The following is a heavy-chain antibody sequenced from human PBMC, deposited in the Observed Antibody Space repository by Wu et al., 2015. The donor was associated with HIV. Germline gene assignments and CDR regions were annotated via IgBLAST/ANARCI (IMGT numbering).Heavy chain of an antibody. CDR2: LNPNTGGA. D-gene: IGHD2-21*01. V-gene: IGHV1-2*02. CDR1: GYSFTAYY. J-gene: IGHJ4*02. Sequence: VQSGAEVKRPGASVRVSCRTSGYSFTAYYIHWVRQAPGQGLEWMGRLNPNTGGADSSQKFQGRVTLTRDTSINTAYMDLRRLRVDDSATYYCASGIQAGGANYWGQGTLVTVSS. CDR3: ASGIQAGGANY.